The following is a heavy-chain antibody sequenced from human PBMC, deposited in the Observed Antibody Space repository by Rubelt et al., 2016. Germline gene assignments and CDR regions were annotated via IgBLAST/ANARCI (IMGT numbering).Heavy chain of an antibody. CDR1: GGSISSSSYY. CDR2: IYYSGST. CDR3: ARLRTLSLNFDY. V-gene: IGHV4-39*01. J-gene: IGHJ4*02. Sequence: QLQLQESGPGLVKPSETLSLTCTVSGGSISSSSYYWGWIRQPPGKGLEWIGSIYYSGSTYHNPSLKSRVTISVDTAKNQFSLELSSVTAADTAVYYCARLRTLSLNFDYWGQGTLVTVSS. D-gene: IGHD3-10*01.